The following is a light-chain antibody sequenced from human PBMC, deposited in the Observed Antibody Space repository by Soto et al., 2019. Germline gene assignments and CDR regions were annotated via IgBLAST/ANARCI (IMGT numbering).Light chain of an antibody. CDR3: QQLNSYPIT. CDR1: QGISTY. Sequence: IQLTQSPSSLSASVGGRVNITCRASQGISTYLAWYQQKPRKAPKLLIYAAYTLQSGVPSRFSGSGSGTDFTLTISSLQPEDFATYYCQQLNSYPITFGQGTKVDIK. CDR2: AAY. V-gene: IGKV1-9*01. J-gene: IGKJ1*01.